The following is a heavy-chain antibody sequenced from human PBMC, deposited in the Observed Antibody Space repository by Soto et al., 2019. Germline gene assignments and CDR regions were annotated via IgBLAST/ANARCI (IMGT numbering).Heavy chain of an antibody. V-gene: IGHV2-26*01. CDR3: ALIKDCSRTDCYLASFDP. CDR2: IFSNDDK. CDR1: GLSLSTGKLG. D-gene: IGHD2-2*01. J-gene: IGHJ5*02. Sequence: GSGPTLVNPTETLTLTCTVSGLSLSTGKLGVSWIRQPPGKALEWLAHIFSNDDKSYSTSLRSRVTISKDTSRSQVVLTMTNVDPLDSGTYYCALIKDCSRTDCYLASFDPWGQGXLVTVYS.